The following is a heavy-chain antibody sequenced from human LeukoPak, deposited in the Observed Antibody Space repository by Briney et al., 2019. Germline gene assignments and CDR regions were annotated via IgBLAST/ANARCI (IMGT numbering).Heavy chain of an antibody. CDR1: GYTFTSYY. CDR3: VRDRVRHAFDI. Sequence: ASVKVSCKASGYTFTSYYMHWVRQAPGQGLEWMGIINPSGGSTSYAQKFQGRVTMTRDMSTSTVYMELSSLRSEDTAVYYCVRDRVRHAFDIWGQGTMVTVSS. J-gene: IGHJ3*02. D-gene: IGHD3-10*01. CDR2: INPSGGST. V-gene: IGHV1-46*01.